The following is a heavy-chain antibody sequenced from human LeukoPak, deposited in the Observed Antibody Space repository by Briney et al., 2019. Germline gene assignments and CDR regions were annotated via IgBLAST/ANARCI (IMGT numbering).Heavy chain of an antibody. D-gene: IGHD3-22*01. V-gene: IGHV1-18*01. J-gene: IGHJ4*02. CDR3: ARDRDSSGYYSY. CDR1: GYTFTSYA. Sequence: ASVKVSCKASGYTFTSYAMHWVRQAPGQGLEWMGWISAYNGNTNYAQKLQGRVTMTTDTSTSTAYMELRSLRSDDTAVYYCARDRDSSGYYSYWGQGTLVTVSS. CDR2: ISAYNGNT.